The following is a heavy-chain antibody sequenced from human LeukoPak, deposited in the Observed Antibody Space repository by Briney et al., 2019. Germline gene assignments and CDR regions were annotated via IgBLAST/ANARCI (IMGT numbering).Heavy chain of an antibody. J-gene: IGHJ4*02. CDR2: IIPLFGTT. D-gene: IGHD4-17*01. CDR3: ASPLDYGDASGFDY. Sequence: ASVKVSCKASGGTFSSYAITWVRQAPGQGLEWMGGIIPLFGTTNYAQKFQGRDTITTDESTSTAYMELSSLRSEDTAVYFCASPLDYGDASGFDYWGQGTLVTVSS. CDR1: GGTFSSYA. V-gene: IGHV1-69*05.